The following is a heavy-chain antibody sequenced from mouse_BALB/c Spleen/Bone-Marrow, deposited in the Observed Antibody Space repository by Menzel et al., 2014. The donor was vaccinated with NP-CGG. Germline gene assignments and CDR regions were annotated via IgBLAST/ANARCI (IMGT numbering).Heavy chain of an antibody. V-gene: IGHV14-3*02. D-gene: IGHD2-10*02. CDR2: IDPANGNT. CDR3: ARGIFSYGNFLLDY. J-gene: IGHJ4*01. Sequence: VQLQQSGAELVKPGASVKLSCTASGFNTKDTYMHWVKQRPEQGLEWIGRIDPANGNTKYDPKFQGKATITADTSSNTAYLQLSSLTSEDTAVYYCARGIFSYGNFLLDYWGQGTSVTVSS. CDR1: GFNTKDTY.